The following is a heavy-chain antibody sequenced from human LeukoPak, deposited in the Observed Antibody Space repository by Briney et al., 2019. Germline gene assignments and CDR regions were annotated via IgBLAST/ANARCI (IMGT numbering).Heavy chain of an antibody. CDR2: INAGNGNT. CDR3: ARGDYYDSSGYSYYGMDV. J-gene: IGHJ6*02. D-gene: IGHD3-22*01. V-gene: IGHV1-3*01. Sequence: GASVKVSCKASGYTFTSYAMHWVRQAPGQRLEWMGWINAGNGNTKYSQKFQGRVTITRDTSASTAYMELSSLRSEDTAVYYCARGDYYDSSGYSYYGMDVWGQGTTVTVSS. CDR1: GYTFTSYA.